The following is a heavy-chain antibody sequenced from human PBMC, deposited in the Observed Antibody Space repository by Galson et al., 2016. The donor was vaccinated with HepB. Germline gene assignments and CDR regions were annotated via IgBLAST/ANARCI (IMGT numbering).Heavy chain of an antibody. CDR2: INWDGRTT. J-gene: IGHJ4*02. V-gene: IGHV3-43*01. CDR1: GFTFDDYI. CDR3: GKASGSHARYYFDR. D-gene: IGHD3-3*01. Sequence: SLRLSCATSGFTFDDYIMHWVRQTPEKGLEWVSLINWDGRTTYYADSVQGRFTISRDNNRNSLSLHMNSLKSEDTALYYCGKASGSHARYYFDRWGQGTQVTVSA.